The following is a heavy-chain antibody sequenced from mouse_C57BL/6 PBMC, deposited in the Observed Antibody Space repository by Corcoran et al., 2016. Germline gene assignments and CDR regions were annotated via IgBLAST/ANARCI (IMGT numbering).Heavy chain of an antibody. V-gene: IGHV3-6*01. J-gene: IGHJ3*01. CDR1: GYSITSGYY. D-gene: IGHD4-1*01. Sequence: DVQLQESGPGLVKPSQSLSLTCSVTGYSITSGYYWNWIRQFPGNKLEWMGYISYDGSNNYNPSLKNRISITRDTSKNQFFLKLNSVTTEDTATYYCASDGTYWGQGTLVTVSA. CDR3: ASDGTY. CDR2: ISYDGSN.